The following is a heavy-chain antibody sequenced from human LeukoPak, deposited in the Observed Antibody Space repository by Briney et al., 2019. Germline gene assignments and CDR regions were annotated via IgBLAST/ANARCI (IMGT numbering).Heavy chain of an antibody. V-gene: IGHV3-23*01. Sequence: PGGSLRLSCAASGFTFSSYAMSWVRQAPGKGLEWVSSIGGSGGTIYYADSMKGRFTISRDNSKNTLYLQMNSLRAGDTALYYCAKEKDERLRDDYIDVWGKGTTVTVSS. D-gene: IGHD6-25*01. CDR3: AKEKDERLRDDYIDV. J-gene: IGHJ6*03. CDR1: GFTFSSYA. CDR2: IGGSGGTI.